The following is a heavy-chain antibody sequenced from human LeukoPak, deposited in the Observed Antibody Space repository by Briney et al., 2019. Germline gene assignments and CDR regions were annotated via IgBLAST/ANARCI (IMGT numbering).Heavy chain of an antibody. CDR1: GGSFSGYY. V-gene: IGHV4-34*01. Sequence: KPSETLSLTCAVYGGSFSGYYWSWIRQPPGKGLEWIGEINHSGSTNYNPSLKSRVTISVDTSKNQFSLKLSSVTAADTAVYYCARGWSSSRAFDIWGQGTMVTVSS. CDR2: INHSGST. CDR3: ARGWSSSRAFDI. D-gene: IGHD6-6*01. J-gene: IGHJ3*02.